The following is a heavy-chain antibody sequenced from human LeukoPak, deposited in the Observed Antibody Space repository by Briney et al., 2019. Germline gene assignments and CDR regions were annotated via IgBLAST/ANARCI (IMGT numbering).Heavy chain of an antibody. CDR2: IRSQGYGGTT. V-gene: IGHV3-15*01. Sequence: GGSLRLSCAASGFTFTNAWMTWVRLAPGKGLEWVGCIRSQGYGGTTDYAAPVRGRFTISRDDSKDTVYLQMDSLKIEDTAVYYCCTVGGLNDVWLTYYYGHWGQGTRVTVSS. D-gene: IGHD3-16*01. CDR1: GFTFTNAW. CDR3: CTVGGLNDVWLTYYYGH. J-gene: IGHJ4*02.